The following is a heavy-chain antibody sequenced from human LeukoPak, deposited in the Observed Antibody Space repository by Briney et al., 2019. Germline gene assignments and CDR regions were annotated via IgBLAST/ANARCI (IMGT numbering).Heavy chain of an antibody. J-gene: IGHJ4*02. D-gene: IGHD6-13*01. CDR3: ARWGIAAAGTYGDFDY. V-gene: IGHV1-3*01. CDR2: INAGNGNT. CDR1: GYTFTSYA. Sequence: ASVTVSCKASGYTFTSYAMHWVRQAPGQRLERMGWINAGNGNTKYSQKFQGRVTITRDTSASTAYMELSSLRSEDTAVYYCARWGIAAAGTYGDFDYWGQGTLVTVSS.